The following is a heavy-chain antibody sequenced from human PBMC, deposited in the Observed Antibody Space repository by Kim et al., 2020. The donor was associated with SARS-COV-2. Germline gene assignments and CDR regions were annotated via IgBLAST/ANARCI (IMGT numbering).Heavy chain of an antibody. CDR2: ISYDGSNK. Sequence: GGSLRLSCAASGFTFSSYAMHWVRQAPGKGLEWVAVISYDGSNKYYADSVKGRFTISRDNSKNTLYLQMNSLRAEDTAVYYCARDSIVVEGGFDYWGQGTLVTVSS. V-gene: IGHV3-30-3*01. D-gene: IGHD2-21*01. CDR1: GFTFSSYA. J-gene: IGHJ4*02. CDR3: ARDSIVVEGGFDY.